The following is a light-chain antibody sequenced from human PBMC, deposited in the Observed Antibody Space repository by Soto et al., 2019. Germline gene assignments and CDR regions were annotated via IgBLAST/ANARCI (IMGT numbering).Light chain of an antibody. CDR1: QSINGW. CDR2: GAS. CDR3: QQYHRYSRT. Sequence: DIPMTQSPSSVSASVGDRVTVTCRASQSINGWLAWYQQKPGKAPKLLIYGASSLHSGVPSRFTGSGFGTEFTLTISSLQPEDFATYYCQQYHRYSRTFGQGTRWIS. V-gene: IGKV1-5*01. J-gene: IGKJ1*01.